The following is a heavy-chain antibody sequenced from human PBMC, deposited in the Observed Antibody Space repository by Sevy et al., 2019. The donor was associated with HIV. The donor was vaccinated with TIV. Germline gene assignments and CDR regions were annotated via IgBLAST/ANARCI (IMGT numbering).Heavy chain of an antibody. CDR3: ARDSRGSIFGVVVEFDY. CDR2: ISSSSSTI. J-gene: IGHJ4*02. V-gene: IGHV3-48*02. Sequence: GGSLRLSCAASGFTFSSYSMNWVRQAPGKGLEWVSYISSSSSTIYYADSVKGRFTISRDNAKNSLYLQMNSLRDEDTAVYYWARDSRGSIFGVVVEFDYWGQGTLVTVSS. CDR1: GFTFSSYS. D-gene: IGHD3-3*01.